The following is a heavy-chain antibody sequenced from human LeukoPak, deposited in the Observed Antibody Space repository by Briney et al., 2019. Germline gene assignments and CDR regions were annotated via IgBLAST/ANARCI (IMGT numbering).Heavy chain of an antibody. V-gene: IGHV3-11*04. CDR3: AGATSRYYYYYYMDV. CDR2: ISSSGSTI. CDR1: AFTFSDYY. J-gene: IGHJ6*03. D-gene: IGHD2/OR15-2a*01. Sequence: GGSLRLSCAASAFTFSDYYMSWIRQAPGKGLEWVSYISSSGSTILYADSVKGRFTISRDNAKNSLYLQMNSLRAEDTAVYYCAGATSRYYYYYYMDVWGKGTTVTVSS.